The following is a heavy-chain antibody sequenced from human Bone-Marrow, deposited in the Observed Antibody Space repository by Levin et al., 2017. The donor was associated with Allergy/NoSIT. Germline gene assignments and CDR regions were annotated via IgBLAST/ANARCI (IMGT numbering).Heavy chain of an antibody. CDR2: SSSGGSTS. D-gene: IGHD3-10*01. CDR3: AREILTAVHYYYGMDV. J-gene: IGHJ6*02. Sequence: TGGSLRLSCVASGISLSDYEMNWVRQAPGKGLEWVSFSSSGGSTSWYADSVKGRFTISRDNAKNSLYLQMNSLRADDTAVYYCAREILTAVHYYYGMDVWGQGTTVTVSS. CDR1: GISLSDYE. V-gene: IGHV3-48*03.